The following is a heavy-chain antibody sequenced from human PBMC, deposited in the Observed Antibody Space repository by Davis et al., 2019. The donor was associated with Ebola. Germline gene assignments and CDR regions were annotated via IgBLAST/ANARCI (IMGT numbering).Heavy chain of an antibody. D-gene: IGHD2-21*02. Sequence: ASVKVSCKASGYNFKTKYMNWVRQAPGHGLKWMGVIDPTDGSTTYAQEFQGRVTMTRDTSTSTMYLEVRSLTIEDTAVYYCVIISMTWGQGTLVTVSS. V-gene: IGHV1-46*02. CDR3: VIISMT. CDR2: IDPTDGST. J-gene: IGHJ4*03. CDR1: GYNFKTKY.